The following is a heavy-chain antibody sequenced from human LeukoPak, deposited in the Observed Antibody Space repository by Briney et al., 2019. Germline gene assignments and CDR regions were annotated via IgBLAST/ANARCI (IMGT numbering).Heavy chain of an antibody. V-gene: IGHV3-74*01. D-gene: IGHD3-10*01. CDR2: INSDGSAT. CDR3: ARDSVMVRGEDWFDP. J-gene: IGHJ5*02. CDR1: GFTLSTYW. Sequence: GGSLRLSCVASGFTLSTYWMHWVRQAPGKGLVRVSRINSDGSATSYADSVMVRFTISRDSAKNTLYLQMNSLRAEDTAVYYCARDSVMVRGEDWFDPWGQGTLVTVSS.